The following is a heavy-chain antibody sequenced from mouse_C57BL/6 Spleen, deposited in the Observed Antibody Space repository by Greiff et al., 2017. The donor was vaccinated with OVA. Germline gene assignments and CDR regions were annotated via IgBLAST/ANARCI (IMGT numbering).Heavy chain of an antibody. D-gene: IGHD1-1*01. CDR2: ISDGGSYT. Sequence: EVMLVESGGGLVKPGGSLKLSCAASGFTFSSYAMSWVRQTPEKRLEWVATISDGGSYTYYPDNVKGRFTISRDNAKNNLYLQMSHLKSEDTAMYYCARDDYGSSYYFDYWGQGTTLTVSS. CDR3: ARDDYGSSYYFDY. V-gene: IGHV5-4*01. J-gene: IGHJ2*01. CDR1: GFTFSSYA.